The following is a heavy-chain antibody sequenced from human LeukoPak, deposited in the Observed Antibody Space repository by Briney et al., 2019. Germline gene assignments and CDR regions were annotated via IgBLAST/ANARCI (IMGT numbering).Heavy chain of an antibody. CDR3: AREREQWHAFDI. Sequence: NPGGSLRLSCAASGFTFSTYSMNWVRQAPGKGLEWVSSISSSSSYIFYADSVKGRFTISRDNAKNSLYLQMNSLRAEDTAVYFCAREREQWHAFDIWGQGTMVTVSS. D-gene: IGHD6-19*01. CDR2: ISSSSSYI. CDR1: GFTFSTYS. V-gene: IGHV3-21*01. J-gene: IGHJ3*02.